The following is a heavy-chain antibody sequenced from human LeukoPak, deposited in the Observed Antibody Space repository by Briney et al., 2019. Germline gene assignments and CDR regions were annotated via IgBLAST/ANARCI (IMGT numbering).Heavy chain of an antibody. CDR3: ARVSMVRGVILYYYYYGMDV. V-gene: IGHV1-8*01. CDR1: GYTFTSYD. J-gene: IGHJ6*02. CDR2: MNPNSGNT. D-gene: IGHD3-10*01. Sequence: GASVKVSCKASGYTFTSYDINWMRQATGQGLEWMGWMNPNSGNTGYAQKFQGRVTMTRNTSISTAYMELSSLRSEDTAVYYCARVSMVRGVILYYYYYGMDVWGQGTTVTVSS.